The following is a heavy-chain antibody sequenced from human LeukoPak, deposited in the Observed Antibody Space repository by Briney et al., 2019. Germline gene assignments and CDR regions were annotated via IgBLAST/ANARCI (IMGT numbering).Heavy chain of an antibody. J-gene: IGHJ4*02. CDR1: GYGFADYW. V-gene: IGHV5-51*04. CDR3: ARSRGYCSDGRCYDFDY. Sequence: GASLKISCKGSGYGFADYWIHWVRQMPGKRLEWMGGIWPGNSDTRYSPSFRGQVTFSVDKPINTAYLQWNSLRASDTAIYYCARSRGYCSDGRCYDFDYWAQGTLVSVSS. D-gene: IGHD2-15*01. CDR2: IWPGNSDT.